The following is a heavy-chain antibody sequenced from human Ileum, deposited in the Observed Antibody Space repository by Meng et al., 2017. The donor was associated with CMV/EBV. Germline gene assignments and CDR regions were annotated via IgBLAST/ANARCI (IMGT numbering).Heavy chain of an antibody. Sequence: LQLAGFGRRRVTSSETLSLTCTVSGEFISSGSYYLAWIRQTTEKGLEWMGSIYYSGSTYDNPSLRSRVTISVDTSKNQFSLKLTSVTAADTAIYYCAGDWGPYSSRGYFDPWGQGTLVTVSS. V-gene: IGHV4-39*07. CDR1: GEFISSGSYY. J-gene: IGHJ5*02. D-gene: IGHD6-19*01. CDR3: AGDWGPYSSRGYFDP. CDR2: IYYSGST.